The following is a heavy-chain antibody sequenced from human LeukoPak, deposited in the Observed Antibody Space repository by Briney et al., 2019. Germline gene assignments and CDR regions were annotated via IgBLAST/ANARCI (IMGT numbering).Heavy chain of an antibody. CDR1: EFTVSSNS. V-gene: IGHV3-53*01. CDR2: VYSGGST. D-gene: IGHD3-22*01. J-gene: IGHJ3*01. CDR3: AGGHSSGSYFNAYHL. Sequence: QTGGSLRLSCAASEFTVSSNSMSWVRQAPGKGLEWVSGVYSGGSTFYADSVKGQFIISRDSSKNTLYLQMNTLRAEDTAVYYCAGGHSSGSYFNAYHLWGQGTMVTVSS.